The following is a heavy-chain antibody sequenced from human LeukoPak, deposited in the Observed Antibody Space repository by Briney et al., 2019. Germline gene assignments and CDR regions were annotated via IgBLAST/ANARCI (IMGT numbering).Heavy chain of an antibody. Sequence: PGGSLRLSCEASGSTFNNYGMSWVRQAPGKGLEWVSAISGSGGSTYYADSVKGRCTISRDHSKNTLYLQMNSLRPEDTAVYYCAKEGVDDCLDYRGKGTLVTVSS. J-gene: IGHJ4*02. CDR3: AKEGVDDCLDY. CDR1: GSTFNNYG. D-gene: IGHD2-21*02. V-gene: IGHV3-23*01. CDR2: ISGSGGST.